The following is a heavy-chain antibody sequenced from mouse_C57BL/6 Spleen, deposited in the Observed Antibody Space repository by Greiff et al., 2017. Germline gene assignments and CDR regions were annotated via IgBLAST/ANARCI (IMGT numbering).Heavy chain of an antibody. Sequence: EVNLVESGGGLVQPGGSLSLSCAASGFTFTDYYMSWVRQPPGKALEWLGFIRNKANGYTTEYSASVKGRFTISRDNSQSILYLQMNALRAEDSATYNCARWRSAGANGDPYFDVWGTGTTVTVAS. CDR2: IRNKANGYTT. J-gene: IGHJ1*03. V-gene: IGHV7-3*01. CDR1: GFTFTDYY. D-gene: IGHD4-1*01. CDR3: ARWRSAGANGDPYFDV.